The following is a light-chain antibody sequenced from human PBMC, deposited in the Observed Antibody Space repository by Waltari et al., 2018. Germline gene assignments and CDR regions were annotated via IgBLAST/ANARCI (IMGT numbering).Light chain of an antibody. J-gene: IGKJ1*01. CDR1: QGIRSY. CDR3: QQYYSYPST. V-gene: IGKV1-8*01. Sequence: AIRMTQSPSSFSASTGARVTITCRASQGIRSYLAWYQQKPGKAPKLLIYAASTLQSGVPSRFGGSGSWTDFTLTISCLQSEDFATYDCQQYYSYPSTFGQGTKVEIK. CDR2: AAS.